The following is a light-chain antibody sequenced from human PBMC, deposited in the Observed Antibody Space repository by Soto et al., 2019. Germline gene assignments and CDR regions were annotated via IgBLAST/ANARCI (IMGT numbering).Light chain of an antibody. CDR3: CSYAGTSTLV. Sequence: QSVLTQPASVSGSPGQSITISCTGTSSDVGSYDLVSWYQQHPGKAPKLMIYEVRKRPSGLSNRFSGSKSGNTASLTISGLQAEDEADYYCCSYAGTSTLVFGRGTQLTV. CDR2: EVR. V-gene: IGLV2-23*02. J-gene: IGLJ2*01. CDR1: SSDVGSYDL.